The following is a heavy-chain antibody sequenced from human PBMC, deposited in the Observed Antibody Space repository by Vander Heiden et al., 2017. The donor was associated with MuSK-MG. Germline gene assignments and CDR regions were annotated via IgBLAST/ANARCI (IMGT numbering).Heavy chain of an antibody. CDR1: GFTFSNAW. D-gene: IGHD3-9*01. V-gene: IGHV3-15*01. J-gene: IGHJ4*02. CDR2: IKSKTDGGTT. CDR3: TNTPGVIITGGIDY. Sequence: EVQLVESGGGLVKPGGSLRLSCAASGFTFSNAWMSWVRQAPGKGLEWVGRIKSKTDGGTTDYAAPVKGRFTISRDDSKNTLYLQMNSLKTEDTAVYYCTNTPGVIITGGIDYWGQGTLVTVSS.